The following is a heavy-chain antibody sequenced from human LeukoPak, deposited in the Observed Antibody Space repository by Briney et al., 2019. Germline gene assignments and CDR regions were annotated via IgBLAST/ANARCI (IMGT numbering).Heavy chain of an antibody. Sequence: GGSLRLSCAASGFTVSSNYMSWVRQAPGKGLEWVSVIYSGGSTYYADSVKGRFTISRDNSKNTLYLQMNSLRAEDTAVYYCARVGSRGSYYYYMDVWGKGTTVTVSS. CDR3: ARVGSRGSYYYYMDV. D-gene: IGHD2-15*01. CDR2: IYSGGST. J-gene: IGHJ6*03. CDR1: GFTVSSNY. V-gene: IGHV3-66*02.